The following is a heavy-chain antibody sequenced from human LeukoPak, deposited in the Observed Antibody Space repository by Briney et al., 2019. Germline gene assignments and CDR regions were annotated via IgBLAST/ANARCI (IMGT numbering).Heavy chain of an antibody. J-gene: IGHJ4*02. CDR1: GFTVSSNY. V-gene: IGHV3-53*01. Sequence: GGSLRLSCAASGFTVSSNYMSWVRQAPGKGLEWVSVIYSGGSTYYADSVKGRFTISRDNAKNTLYLQMNSLRAEDTAVYYCARDPYDSSGYPGYWGQGTLVTVSS. CDR3: ARDPYDSSGYPGY. CDR2: IYSGGST. D-gene: IGHD3-22*01.